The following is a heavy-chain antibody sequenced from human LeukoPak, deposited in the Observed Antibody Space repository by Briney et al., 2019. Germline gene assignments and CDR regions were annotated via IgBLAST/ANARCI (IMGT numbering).Heavy chain of an antibody. J-gene: IGHJ3*02. V-gene: IGHV3-23*01. CDR3: AKVDLTGTNFRDPNAFDI. CDR2: ISASGGST. Sequence: GGSLRLSCAASGFTFSSYAMSWVRQAPGKGLEWVSAISASGGSTYYADSVKGRFTISRDNSKNTLYLQMNSLRAEDTAVYYCAKVDLTGTNFRDPNAFDIWGQGTMVTVSS. D-gene: IGHD1-1*01. CDR1: GFTFSSYA.